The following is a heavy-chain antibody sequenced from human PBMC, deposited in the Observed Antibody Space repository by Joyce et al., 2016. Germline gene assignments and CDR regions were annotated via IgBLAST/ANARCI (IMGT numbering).Heavy chain of an antibody. J-gene: IGHJ4*02. CDR3: ARGYSTSSPGF. CDR1: GVRFSSYW. Sequence: EVQLLESGGGLIQPGGSLRLSCAASGVRFSSYWMSWLRQTPGRGLECVAKINQDGSEEYYVDSLQGRFTISRDNAENSLFLQMNNLRDEDTAVYYCARGYSTSSPGFWGQGTRVTVSS. V-gene: IGHV3-7*04. D-gene: IGHD4-11*01. CDR2: INQDGSEE.